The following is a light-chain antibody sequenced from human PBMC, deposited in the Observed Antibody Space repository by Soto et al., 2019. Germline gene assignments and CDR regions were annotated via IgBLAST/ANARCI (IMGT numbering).Light chain of an antibody. CDR1: KSISNY. CDR2: AAS. Sequence: DIQMTQSPSSLSASVGDRVTITCRASKSISNYLNWYQQKPGKAPKLLIYAASSLQSGVPSRFSGSASGTEFTLTISSLQPEDFATYYCQQRYSTPWTFGQGTKVEIK. CDR3: QQRYSTPWT. V-gene: IGKV1-39*01. J-gene: IGKJ1*01.